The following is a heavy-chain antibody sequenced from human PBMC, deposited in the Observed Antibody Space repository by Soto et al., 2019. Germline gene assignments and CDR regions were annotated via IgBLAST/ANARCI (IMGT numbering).Heavy chain of an antibody. CDR3: VRDEAHYDILTGSSLGRAFDI. D-gene: IGHD3-9*01. CDR2: IYHTGRT. Sequence: QVQLQESGPSLVKPSGTLSLTCVITNTSISSSNWWSWVRQAPGKGLEWIGEIYHTGRTNYAPSPKSRVTMSIDKSNTRFSLRLTSLTAADTAVYYCVRDEAHYDILTGSSLGRAFDIWGQGTMVTVSS. J-gene: IGHJ3*02. CDR1: NTSISSSNW. V-gene: IGHV4-4*02.